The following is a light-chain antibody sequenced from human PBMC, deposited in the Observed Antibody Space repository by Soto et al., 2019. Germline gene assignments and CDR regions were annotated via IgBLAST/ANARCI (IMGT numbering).Light chain of an antibody. J-gene: IGLJ1*01. V-gene: IGLV2-14*01. Sequence: QSALTQPASVSGSPGRSITISCTGTSTDIGTYNSVSWYQHHPGKAPKLLIFEVIDRPSGVSDRFSGSKSGNTASLTISGLQAEDEADYYCSSYTGGNPSYVFGTGTKLTVL. CDR2: EVI. CDR1: STDIGTYNS. CDR3: SSYTGGNPSYV.